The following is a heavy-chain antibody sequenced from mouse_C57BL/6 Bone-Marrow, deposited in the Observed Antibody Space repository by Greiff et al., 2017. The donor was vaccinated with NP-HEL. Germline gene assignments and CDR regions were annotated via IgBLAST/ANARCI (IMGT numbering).Heavy chain of an antibody. CDR3: AGKGLLREGNSMDY. J-gene: IGHJ4*01. CDR2: IYPSDSET. D-gene: IGHD1-1*01. CDR1: GYTFTSYW. V-gene: IGHV1-61*01. Sequence: QVQLQQPGAELVRPGSSVKLSCKASGYTFTSYWMDWVKQRPGQGLEWIGNIYPSDSETHYNQKFKDKATLTVDKSSSRAYMQLSSLTSEDSAVYYCAGKGLLREGNSMDYWGQGTSVTVSS.